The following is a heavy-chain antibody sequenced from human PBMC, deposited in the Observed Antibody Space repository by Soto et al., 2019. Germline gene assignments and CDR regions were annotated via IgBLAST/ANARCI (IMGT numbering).Heavy chain of an antibody. J-gene: IGHJ5*01. V-gene: IGHV1-46*01. Sequence: ASVKVSCKASGYTFTSYYMHWVRQAPGQGLEWMGIINPSGGSTSYAQKFQGRVTMTRDTSTSTVYMELSSLRSEDTAVYYCARDLECGGDCYSVLGFWGHGFLVIVSS. CDR3: ARDLECGGDCYSVLGF. CDR1: GYTFTSYY. D-gene: IGHD2-21*02. CDR2: INPSGGST.